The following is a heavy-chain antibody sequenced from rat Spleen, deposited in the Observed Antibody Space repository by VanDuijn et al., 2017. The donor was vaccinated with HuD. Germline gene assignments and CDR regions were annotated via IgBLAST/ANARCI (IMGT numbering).Heavy chain of an antibody. CDR3: ARDRLGAGFDY. Sequence: QVQLKESGPGLVQPSQTLSLTCTVSGFSLTDYSVYWVRQPPGKGLEWMGRIQSGGSTDYNSALKSRLSISRDTSKSQVFLKMSSLKTEDTATYYCARDRLGAGFDYWGQGVMVTVSS. J-gene: IGHJ2*01. D-gene: IGHD5-1*01. CDR2: IQSGGST. CDR1: GFSLTDYS. V-gene: IGHV2-19*01.